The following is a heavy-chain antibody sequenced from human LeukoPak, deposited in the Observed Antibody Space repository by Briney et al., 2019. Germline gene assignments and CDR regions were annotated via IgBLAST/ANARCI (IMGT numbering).Heavy chain of an antibody. CDR3: AKNIQLST. J-gene: IGHJ3*01. D-gene: IGHD5-24*01. V-gene: IGHV3-23*01. CDR2: IASNGANL. Sequence: PGGSVTLSCAASGFNFRDAAMTWVRQAPRKGLEWVSLIASNGANLYYAESVKGRFSISRDNSKNMLSLQMNSLRVEDTARYYCAKNIQLSTWGLGTVVTVSS. CDR1: GFNFRDAA.